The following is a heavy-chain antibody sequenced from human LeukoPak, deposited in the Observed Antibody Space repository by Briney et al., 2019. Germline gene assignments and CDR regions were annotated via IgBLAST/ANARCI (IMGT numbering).Heavy chain of an antibody. V-gene: IGHV4-39*01. CDR2: IRYSGYT. J-gene: IGHJ4*02. CDR3: ARNEAAVDTGFDF. Sequence: SETLSLTCTVSGGSVSSTSYYWDWIRQPPGKGLEWIGNIRYSGYTYYNPSLKSRVTMSVDTSKNQFSLKLSSVTATDTAVYSCARNEAAVDTGFDFWGQGTLVTVSS. CDR1: GGSVSSTSYY. D-gene: IGHD1-14*01.